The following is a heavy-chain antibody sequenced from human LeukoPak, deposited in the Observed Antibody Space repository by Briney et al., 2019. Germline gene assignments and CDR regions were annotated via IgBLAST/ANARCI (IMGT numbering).Heavy chain of an antibody. CDR1: GYTFTSYD. CDR2: INPNSGNT. V-gene: IGHV1-8*01. CDR3: SRWRRDSSGYYILDY. Sequence: GASVKVSCKASGYTFTSYDINWVRQATGQGLQWMGWINPNSGNTGYAQKFQGRVTMTRNTSISTAYMELSSLRSEDTAVYYCSRWRRDSSGYYILDYWGQGTLVTVSS. J-gene: IGHJ4*02. D-gene: IGHD3-22*01.